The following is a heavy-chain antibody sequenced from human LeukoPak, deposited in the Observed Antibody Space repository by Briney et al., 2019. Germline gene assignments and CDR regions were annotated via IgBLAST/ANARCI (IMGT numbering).Heavy chain of an antibody. CDR1: GGSTSSGGYS. Sequence: PSQTLSLTCAVSGGSTSSGGYSWSWIRQPPGKGLEWIGYIYHSGSTYYNPSLKSRVTISVDRSKNQFSLKLSSVTAADTAVYYCARVSRVGYAFDIWGQGTMVTVSS. CDR3: ARVSRVGYAFDI. D-gene: IGHD1-26*01. J-gene: IGHJ3*02. V-gene: IGHV4-30-2*01. CDR2: IYHSGST.